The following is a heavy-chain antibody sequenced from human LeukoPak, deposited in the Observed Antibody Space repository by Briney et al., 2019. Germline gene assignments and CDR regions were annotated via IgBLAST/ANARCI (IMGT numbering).Heavy chain of an antibody. V-gene: IGHV4-59*01. CDR3: ARDTSSWNDAFDI. Sequence: SETLSLTCTVSGGSISSYYWSWIRQPPGKGLEWIGYIYYSGSTNYNPSLKSRVTISVDTSKNQFSLKLSSVTAADTAVYYCARDTSSWNDAFDIWGQGTMVTVPS. D-gene: IGHD6-13*01. J-gene: IGHJ3*02. CDR1: GGSISSYY. CDR2: IYYSGST.